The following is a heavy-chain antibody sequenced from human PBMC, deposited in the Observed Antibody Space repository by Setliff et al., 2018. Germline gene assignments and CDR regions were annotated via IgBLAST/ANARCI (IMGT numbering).Heavy chain of an antibody. CDR3: ARTMYSSSWYGAFDI. CDR1: GGSISSYY. D-gene: IGHD6-13*01. CDR2: IHYSGSP. Sequence: SETLSLTCTVSGGSISSYYWNWIRQPPGKGLEWIGYIHYSGSPNYHPSLKSRVSTSVDTSQNQISLKLSSVTAADTAVYYCARTMYSSSWYGAFDIWGQGTVVTVSS. J-gene: IGHJ3*02. V-gene: IGHV4-59*01.